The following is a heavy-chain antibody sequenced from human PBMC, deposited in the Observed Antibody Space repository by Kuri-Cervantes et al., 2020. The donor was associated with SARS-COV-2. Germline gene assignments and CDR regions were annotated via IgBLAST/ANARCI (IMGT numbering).Heavy chain of an antibody. D-gene: IGHD3-9*01. V-gene: IGHV1-18*01. CDR1: GYTFTSNG. Sequence: GSVKITCKASGYTFTSNGISWVRQAPGQGLEGMGWISAYNGNTNYAQKLLGRVTMTTDTSTSTAYMELRSLRSDDTAAYYCARNPGVGGFDWLLKAGYYYYYMDVWGKGTTVTVSS. CDR3: ARNPGVGGFDWLLKAGYYYYYMDV. CDR2: ISAYNGNT. J-gene: IGHJ6*03.